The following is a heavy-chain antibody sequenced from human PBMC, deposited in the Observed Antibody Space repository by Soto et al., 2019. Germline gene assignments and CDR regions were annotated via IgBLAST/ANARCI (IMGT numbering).Heavy chain of an antibody. CDR3: ARDSRVYYGSGSSVDG. CDR1: GFTFSYYY. J-gene: IGHJ4*02. V-gene: IGHV3-11*01. CDR2: ISSSGNTV. Sequence: PWWSLRLSCAASGFTFSYYYMTWIRQAPGKGLEWISYISSSGNTVYYADSVEGRFTISRANAQNSLYLQMNNLRAEDTAVYYCARDSRVYYGSGSSVDGWRQGTLVTVSS. D-gene: IGHD3-10*01.